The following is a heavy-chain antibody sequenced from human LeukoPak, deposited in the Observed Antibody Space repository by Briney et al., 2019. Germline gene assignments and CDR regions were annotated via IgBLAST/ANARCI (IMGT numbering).Heavy chain of an antibody. J-gene: IGHJ4*02. D-gene: IGHD1-26*01. CDR1: GFTFSSYA. V-gene: IGHV3-30-3*01. Sequence: GSLRLSCAASGFTFSSYAMHWVRQAPGKGLEWVAVISYDGSNKYYADSVKGRFTISRDNSKNTLYLQMNSLRAEDTAVYYCAREIKWGATGGFDYWGQGTLVTVSS. CDR3: AREIKWGATGGFDY. CDR2: ISYDGSNK.